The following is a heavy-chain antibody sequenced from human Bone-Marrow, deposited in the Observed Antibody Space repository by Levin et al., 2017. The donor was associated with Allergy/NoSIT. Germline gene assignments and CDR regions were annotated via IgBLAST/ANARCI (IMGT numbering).Heavy chain of an antibody. D-gene: IGHD3-22*01. Sequence: GGSLRLSCAASGFTFSSYGMHWVRQAPGKGLEWVAVISYDGSNKYYADSVKGRFTISRDNSKNTLYLQMNSLRAEDTAVYYCAKPFYYDSSGYYSFSPDYWGQGTLVTVSS. CDR3: AKPFYYDSSGYYSFSPDY. V-gene: IGHV3-30*18. CDR1: GFTFSSYG. J-gene: IGHJ4*02. CDR2: ISYDGSNK.